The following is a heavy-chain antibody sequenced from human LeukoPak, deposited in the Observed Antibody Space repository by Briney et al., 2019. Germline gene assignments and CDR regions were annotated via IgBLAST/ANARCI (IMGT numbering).Heavy chain of an antibody. CDR1: GFTFSSYG. CDR2: ISYDGSNK. D-gene: IGHD6-13*01. J-gene: IGHJ4*02. Sequence: GRSLRLSCAASGFTFSSYGMHWVRQAPGKGLEWVAVISYDGSNKYYADSVKGRFTISRDNSKNTLYLQMNSLRAEDTAVYYCAKDLRRKSTRLAAAALFDYWGQGTLVTVSS. V-gene: IGHV3-30*18. CDR3: AKDLRRKSTRLAAAALFDY.